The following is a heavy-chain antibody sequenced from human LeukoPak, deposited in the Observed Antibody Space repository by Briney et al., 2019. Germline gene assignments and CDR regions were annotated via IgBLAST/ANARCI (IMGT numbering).Heavy chain of an antibody. J-gene: IGHJ3*02. CDR1: GGSFSSDTYY. CDR3: ARLISIHDAFDI. Sequence: PSETLSLTCTVSGGSFSSDTYYWSWIRQPPGKGLEWIGYIHYSGTTNYNPSLKSRVTISVDTSKNQFSLKLSSATAADTAIYYCARLISIHDAFDIWGQGTLVTVSS. CDR2: IHYSGTT. D-gene: IGHD3-3*02. V-gene: IGHV4-61*01.